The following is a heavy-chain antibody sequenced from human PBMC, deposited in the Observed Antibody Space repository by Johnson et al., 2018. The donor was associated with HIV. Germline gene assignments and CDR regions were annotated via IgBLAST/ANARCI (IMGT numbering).Heavy chain of an antibody. CDR3: AREPSVAAAGGDGAFDI. J-gene: IGHJ3*02. Sequence: MQLVESGGGVVQPGRSLSLSCAASGFTFSSYAMYWVRQAPGKGLEWVAFISYDGSNKYYADSVKGRFTISRDNSKNTLYLQMNSLRTEDTAVYYRAREPSVAAAGGDGAFDIWGRGTMLTVSS. CDR2: ISYDGSNK. D-gene: IGHD6-13*01. CDR1: GFTFSSYA. V-gene: IGHV3-30-3*01.